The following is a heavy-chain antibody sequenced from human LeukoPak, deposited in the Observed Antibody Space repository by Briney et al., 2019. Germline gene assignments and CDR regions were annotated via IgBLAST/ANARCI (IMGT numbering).Heavy chain of an antibody. Sequence: ASVKVSCKASGYTFTSYYMHWVRQAPGQGLEWMGIINPSGGGIRYAEKFQGRVTMTRDTSTSTVYMELSSLSSEDTAVYYCARGEALRYRLFDYWGQGTLVTVSS. J-gene: IGHJ4*02. CDR2: INPSGGGI. CDR1: GYTFTSYY. D-gene: IGHD3-9*01. V-gene: IGHV1-46*01. CDR3: ARGEALRYRLFDY.